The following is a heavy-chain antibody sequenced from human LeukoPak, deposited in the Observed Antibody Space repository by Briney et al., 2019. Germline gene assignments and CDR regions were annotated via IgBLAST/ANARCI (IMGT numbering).Heavy chain of an antibody. J-gene: IGHJ4*02. CDR1: GFTFSGYG. D-gene: IGHD6-19*01. Sequence: GGSLRLSCAASGFTFSGYGMHWVRQAPGKGLEWVAVIWYDGSNKYYADSVKGRFTISRDNSKNTLYLQMNSLRAEDTAVYYCARDLEYSSGWPDDYWGQGTLVTVSS. CDR3: ARDLEYSSGWPDDY. CDR2: IWYDGSNK. V-gene: IGHV3-33*01.